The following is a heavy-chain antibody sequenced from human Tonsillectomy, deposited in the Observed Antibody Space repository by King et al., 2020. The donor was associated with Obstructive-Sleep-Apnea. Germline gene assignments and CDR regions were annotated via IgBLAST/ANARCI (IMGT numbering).Heavy chain of an antibody. D-gene: IGHD2-21*02. CDR2: INSDGSST. CDR1: GFTFSSYW. J-gene: IGHJ3*02. CDR3: ARDKIAYCGGDCYSDAFDI. Sequence: VQLVESGGGLVQPGGSLRLSCAASGFTFSSYWMHWVRQAPGKGLVWVSRINSDGSSTSYADSVKGRFTISRDNAKNTLYLQMNSLRAEDTAVDYCARDKIAYCGGDCYSDAFDIWGQGTMVTVSS. V-gene: IGHV3-74*01.